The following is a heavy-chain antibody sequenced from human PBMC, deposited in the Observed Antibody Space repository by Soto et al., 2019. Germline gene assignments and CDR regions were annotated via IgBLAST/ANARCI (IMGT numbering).Heavy chain of an antibody. D-gene: IGHD6-13*01. J-gene: IGHJ4*02. Sequence: ASVKVSCKASGYTFTSYAMHWVRQAPGQRLEWMGWTNAGNGNTKYSQKFQGRVTITRDTSASTAYMELSSLRSEDTAVYYCARHRAAAPPSFDTRARGPLLPVSS. CDR2: TNAGNGNT. CDR1: GYTFTSYA. CDR3: ARHRAAAPPSFDT. V-gene: IGHV1-3*01.